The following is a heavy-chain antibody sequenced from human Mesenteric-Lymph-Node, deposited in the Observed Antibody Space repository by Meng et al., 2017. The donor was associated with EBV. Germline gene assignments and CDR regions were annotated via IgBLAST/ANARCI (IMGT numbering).Heavy chain of an antibody. D-gene: IGHD3-3*01. J-gene: IGHJ5*02. CDR2: ISYSGST. V-gene: IGHV4-30-4*08. Sequence: QVQLQESGPGLVKPSQTLSLTCAVSGGSFNNGDYYWSWVRQPPGRGLEWIGCISYSGSTHYNPSLNSRVTISVDTSTDQFSLKLSSVTAADTAVYYCARALNYDLFSDYSMSYFDPGGPGTLVTVSS. CDR3: ARALNYDLFSDYSMSYFDP. CDR1: GGSFNNGDYY.